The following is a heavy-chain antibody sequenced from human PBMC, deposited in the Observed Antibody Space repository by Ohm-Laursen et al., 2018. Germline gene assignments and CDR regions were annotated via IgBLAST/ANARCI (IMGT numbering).Heavy chain of an antibody. J-gene: IGHJ5*02. CDR3: AQKDIGAAATVS. CDR2: ITGNGGTT. CDR1: GFTFSSYA. D-gene: IGHD6-13*01. Sequence: SLRLSCAASGFTFSSYAMTWVRQAPGKGLEWVSSITGNGGTTHYADSVKGQFTISRDNSKNMLYLQMNSLRAEDTAVYYCAQKDIGAAATVSWGQGTLVTVSS. V-gene: IGHV3-23*01.